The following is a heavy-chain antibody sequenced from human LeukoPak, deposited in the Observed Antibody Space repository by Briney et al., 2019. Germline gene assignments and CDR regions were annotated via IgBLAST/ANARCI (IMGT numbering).Heavy chain of an antibody. Sequence: QSGGSLRLSCAASGFIVSSNYMSWVRQAPGKGLGWVSVIYSGGTTYYADSVKGRCTISRDNYKNTLYLKMNSMRAEDTAVYYCARWLIGNCTSTSCKKYGMDVWGQGTTVTVSS. CDR3: ARWLIGNCTSTSCKKYGMDV. CDR2: IYSGGTT. V-gene: IGHV3-66*01. D-gene: IGHD2-2*01. CDR1: GFIVSSNY. J-gene: IGHJ6*02.